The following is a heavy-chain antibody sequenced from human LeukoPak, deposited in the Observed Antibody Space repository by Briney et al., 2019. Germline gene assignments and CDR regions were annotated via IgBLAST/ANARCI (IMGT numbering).Heavy chain of an antibody. CDR2: ISNSGGGT. D-gene: IGHD5-12*01. CDR1: GFIFSTHA. V-gene: IGHV3-23*01. J-gene: IGHJ4*02. CDR3: AKDQAESGYSGFFDY. Sequence: GGSLRLSCAASGFIFSTHAMSWVRQAPGKGLEWVSTISNSGGGTYYADSVKGRFTFSRDNSKNTLYLEMNSLRAEDTAVYYCAKDQAESGYSGFFDYWGQGTLVTVSS.